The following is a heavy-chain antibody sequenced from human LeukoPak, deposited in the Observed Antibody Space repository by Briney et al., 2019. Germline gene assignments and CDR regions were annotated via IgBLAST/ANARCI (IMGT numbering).Heavy chain of an antibody. CDR2: INHSGST. J-gene: IGHJ4*02. CDR1: GGSFSGYY. D-gene: IGHD6-13*01. CDR3: ARARIWYSSSWYFDY. Sequence: PPETLSLTCAVHGGSFSGYYWSWIRQPPGKGLGWIGEINHSGSTNYNPSLKSRVTISVDTSKNQFSLKLSSVTAADTAVYYCARARIWYSSSWYFDYWGQGTLVTVSS. V-gene: IGHV4-34*01.